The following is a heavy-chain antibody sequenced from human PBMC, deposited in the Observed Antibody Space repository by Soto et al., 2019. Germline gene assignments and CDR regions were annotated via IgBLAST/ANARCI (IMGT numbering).Heavy chain of an antibody. CDR3: ARDLGNNYGSFAY. CDR1: GFTFSNYA. J-gene: IGHJ4*02. D-gene: IGHD4-17*01. CDR2: ISYDGSNK. Sequence: LRLSCVASGFTFSNYAMNWFRQAPGKGLEWVAVISYDGSNKYYADSVKGRITISRDNSRNTLYLQMNNLRAEDTAMYYCARDLGNNYGSFAYWGQGTLVTVSS. V-gene: IGHV3-30-3*01.